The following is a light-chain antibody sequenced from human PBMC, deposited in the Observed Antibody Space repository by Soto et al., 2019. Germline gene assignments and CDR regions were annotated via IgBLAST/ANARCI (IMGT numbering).Light chain of an antibody. Sequence: EIVLTQSPGTLSLSPGERATLSCRASQSVSSSSLAWYQQKRGQATRLLIHDASSRATGIPDRFSGSGSGTDFTLTISRLEPEDFAVFYCQQYAFSPRTFGQGTRLE. CDR1: QSVSSSS. V-gene: IGKV3-20*01. CDR3: QQYAFSPRT. J-gene: IGKJ5*01. CDR2: DAS.